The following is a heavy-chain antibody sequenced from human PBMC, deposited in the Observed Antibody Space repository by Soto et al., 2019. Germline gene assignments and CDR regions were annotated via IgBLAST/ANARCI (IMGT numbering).Heavy chain of an antibody. CDR2: ISSSSKTI. Sequence: EVQLVESGGGLVQPGGPLRPSCAASEFTFSAYAMNWVRQAPGKGLEWVSYISSSSKTIYYADSVKGRFTISRDNAKNSLYLQMNSLRDEDTAVYYCASSLLDYWGQGTLVTVSS. CDR1: EFTFSAYA. J-gene: IGHJ4*02. V-gene: IGHV3-48*02. CDR3: ASSLLDY.